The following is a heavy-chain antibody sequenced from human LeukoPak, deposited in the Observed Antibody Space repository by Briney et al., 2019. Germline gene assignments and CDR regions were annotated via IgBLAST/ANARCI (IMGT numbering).Heavy chain of an antibody. V-gene: IGHV1-18*01. CDR2: ISAYNGNT. CDR3: ARKSSRITGTTCFDY. CDR1: GYTFTSYG. D-gene: IGHD1-7*01. J-gene: IGHJ4*02. Sequence: GASVKVSCKASGYTFTSYGISWVRQAPGQGLEWMGWISAYNGNTNYAQKLQGRVTMTTDTSTSTAYMELRSLRSDDTAVYYCARKSSRITGTTCFDYWGQGALVTVSS.